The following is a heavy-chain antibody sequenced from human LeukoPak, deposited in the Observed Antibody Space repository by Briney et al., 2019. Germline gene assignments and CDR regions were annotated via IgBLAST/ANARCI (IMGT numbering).Heavy chain of an antibody. D-gene: IGHD2-2*01. CDR3: ARVLIVVVPAATRSAAFDI. CDR2: IIPIFGTA. CDR1: GYTFTSYD. J-gene: IGHJ3*02. Sequence: ASVKVSCKASGYTFTSYDINWVRQAPGQGLEWMGGIIPIFGTANYAQKFQGRVTITTDESTSTAYMELSSLRSEDTAVYYCARVLIVVVPAATRSAAFDIWGQGTMVTVSS. V-gene: IGHV1-69*05.